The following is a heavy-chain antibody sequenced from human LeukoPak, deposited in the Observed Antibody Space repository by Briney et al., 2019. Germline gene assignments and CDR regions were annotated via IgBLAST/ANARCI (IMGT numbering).Heavy chain of an antibody. V-gene: IGHV4-39*01. J-gene: IGHJ4*02. D-gene: IGHD4-17*01. CDR1: GGSISSNGYY. CDR3: ARAYGARPYYYFDY. Sequence: SETLSLTCSVSGGSISSNGYYWGWIRQPPGKGLEWIGAIYYSGSAYYNPSLKSRVTIPVDTSKNQFSLKVTSVTAADTAVYYCARAYGARPYYYFDYWGQGTLVTVSS. CDR2: IYYSGSA.